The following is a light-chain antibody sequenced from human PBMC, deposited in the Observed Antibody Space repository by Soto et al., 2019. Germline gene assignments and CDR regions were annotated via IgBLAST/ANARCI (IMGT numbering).Light chain of an antibody. CDR2: AAS. V-gene: IGKV1-8*01. J-gene: IGKJ1*01. CDR1: QPISTY. Sequence: AIRMTQSPSSISAFTGDRVTITCRASQPISTYLAWYQQKPGTAPTLLIYAASTLQSGVPSRFSGSGSGTYFPLTIRCLQSDDFATYFCQHYYTYPLAFGQGTRVEIK. CDR3: QHYYTYPLA.